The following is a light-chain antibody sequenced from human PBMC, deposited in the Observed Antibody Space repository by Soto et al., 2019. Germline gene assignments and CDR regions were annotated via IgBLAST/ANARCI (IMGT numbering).Light chain of an antibody. Sequence: QSVLTQPASVSGSPGQSITISCTGTSSDVGGYKYVSWYQQHPGKAPKLMIYEVSNRPSGVSNRFSGSKSGNTASLPISGLQAEDEAQYYCSSYTSSSPYVFGTGTKVTVL. CDR2: EVS. V-gene: IGLV2-14*01. J-gene: IGLJ1*01. CDR3: SSYTSSSPYV. CDR1: SSDVGGYKY.